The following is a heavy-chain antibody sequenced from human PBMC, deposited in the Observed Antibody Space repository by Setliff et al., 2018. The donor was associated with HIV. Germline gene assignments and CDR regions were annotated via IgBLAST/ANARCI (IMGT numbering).Heavy chain of an antibody. CDR1: GYTFTSYG. Sequence: GASVKVSCKASGYTFTSYGISWVRQAPGQGLEWMGWISAYNGNTNYAQKLQGRVTMTTDTSTSTAYMELRSLRSDDTAVYYCARESYNFWSGYPSSFDYWGQGTLVTVSS. D-gene: IGHD3-3*01. CDR3: ARESYNFWSGYPSSFDY. J-gene: IGHJ4*02. CDR2: ISAYNGNT. V-gene: IGHV1-18*01.